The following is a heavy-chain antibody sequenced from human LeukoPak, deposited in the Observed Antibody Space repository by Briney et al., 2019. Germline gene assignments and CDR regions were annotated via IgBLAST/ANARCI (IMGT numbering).Heavy chain of an antibody. CDR3: AREAPGIAAAGSYYYMDV. CDR2: IGISSNKI. D-gene: IGHD6-13*01. CDR1: GFTVSSNY. Sequence: PGGSLRLSCAASGFTVSSNYMSWVRQAPGKGLEWVSSIGISSNKIYYADSVKGRFIISRDNAKNSLYLQMNSLRAEDTAVYYCAREAPGIAAAGSYYYMDVWGKGTTVTVSS. V-gene: IGHV3-21*01. J-gene: IGHJ6*03.